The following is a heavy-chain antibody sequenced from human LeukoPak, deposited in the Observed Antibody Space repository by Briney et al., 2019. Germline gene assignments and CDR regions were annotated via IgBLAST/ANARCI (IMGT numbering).Heavy chain of an antibody. Sequence: PGGSLRLSCAASGFTFSNYAMSWVRQAPGKGLEWVSNIRGSGDTTFYAESVKGRFIISRDNSKDTLFLQMNSLRAEDTAVYHCAKGAVVLTALSSFDYWGQGTLVTVSS. J-gene: IGHJ4*02. CDR1: GFTFSNYA. V-gene: IGHV3-23*01. CDR3: AKGAVVLTALSSFDY. D-gene: IGHD2-15*01. CDR2: IRGSGDTT.